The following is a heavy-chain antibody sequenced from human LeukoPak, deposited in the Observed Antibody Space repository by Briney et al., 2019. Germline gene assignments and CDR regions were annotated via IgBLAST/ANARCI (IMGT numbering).Heavy chain of an antibody. CDR2: INPNSGGT. J-gene: IGHJ4*02. Sequence: GASVKVSCKASGYTFTGYYMHWVRQAPGQGLEWMGWINPNSGGTNYAQKFQGRVTMTRDTSISTAYMEQSRLRSDDTAVYYCAGDQEGGYDLGNFDYWGQGTLVTVSS. CDR1: GYTFTGYY. CDR3: AGDQEGGYDLGNFDY. V-gene: IGHV1-2*02. D-gene: IGHD5-12*01.